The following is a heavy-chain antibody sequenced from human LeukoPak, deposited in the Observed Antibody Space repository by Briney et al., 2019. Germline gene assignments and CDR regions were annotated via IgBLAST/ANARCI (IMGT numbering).Heavy chain of an antibody. V-gene: IGHV3-11*04. CDR3: AREAISGYSD. Sequence: GGSLTLSCAASGFTFSGYYMSWIRQAPGKGLEWVSYISSSGSSIYYADSVKGRFTISRDNAKNSLYLQMNSLRADDTAVYYCAREAISGYSDWGERTLVTVSS. J-gene: IGHJ4*02. D-gene: IGHD3-22*01. CDR1: GFTFSGYY. CDR2: ISSSGSSI.